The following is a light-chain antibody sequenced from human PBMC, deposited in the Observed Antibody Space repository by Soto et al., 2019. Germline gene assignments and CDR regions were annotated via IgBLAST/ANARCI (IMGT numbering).Light chain of an antibody. V-gene: IGLV2-14*01. J-gene: IGLJ2*01. Sequence: QSALTQPASVSGSPGQSITISCTGTSSDVGGYNFVSWYQQNPGKAPKLMIYDVSRRPSGVSNRFSGSKSGNTASLTISGLQADDEGDYYCSSYASSSTVVFGAGTKLTVL. CDR2: DVS. CDR3: SSYASSSTVV. CDR1: SSDVGGYNF.